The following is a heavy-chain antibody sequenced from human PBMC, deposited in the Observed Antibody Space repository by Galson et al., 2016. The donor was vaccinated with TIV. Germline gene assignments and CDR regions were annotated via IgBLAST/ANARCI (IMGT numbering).Heavy chain of an antibody. CDR1: GGSISSGNYY. D-gene: IGHD2-15*01. V-gene: IGHV4-61*02. CDR3: ARVPPAGHHWYFDP. CDR2: IHTDGIT. J-gene: IGHJ2*01. Sequence: TLSLTCTVSGGSISSGNYYWSWIRQPAGKGLEWIGRIHTDGITNYNPSLKSRVTISADTSKSQFSLNLNSVTAADTAVYYCARVPPAGHHWYFDPWGRGTLVTVSS.